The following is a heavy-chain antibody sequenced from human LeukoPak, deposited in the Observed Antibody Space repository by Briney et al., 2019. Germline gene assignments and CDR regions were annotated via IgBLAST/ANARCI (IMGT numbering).Heavy chain of an antibody. J-gene: IGHJ4*02. CDR2: ISSNGGST. V-gene: IGHV3-64*04. CDR1: GFTFSSYA. Sequence: PGGSLRLSCSASGFTFSSYAMHWVRQAPGKGLEYVSAISSNGGSTYYADSVKGRFTISRDNSKNTLYLQMNSQRAEDTAVFYCARDLTGDAYFDYWGRGTLVTVSS. CDR3: ARDLTGDAYFDY. D-gene: IGHD7-27*01.